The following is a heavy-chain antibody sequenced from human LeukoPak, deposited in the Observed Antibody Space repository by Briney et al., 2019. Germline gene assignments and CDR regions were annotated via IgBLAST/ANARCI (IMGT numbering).Heavy chain of an antibody. CDR2: INPNSGST. V-gene: IGHV1-2*02. Sequence: ASVKVSCKASGYTFTGYYMHWVRQAPGQGLEWMGWINPNSGSTNYAQKFQGRVTMTRDTSISTAYMELSRLRSDDTAVYYCARVPRGAWNQGGDWFDPWGQGTLVTVSS. CDR1: GYTFTGYY. D-gene: IGHD1-1*01. J-gene: IGHJ5*02. CDR3: ARVPRGAWNQGGDWFDP.